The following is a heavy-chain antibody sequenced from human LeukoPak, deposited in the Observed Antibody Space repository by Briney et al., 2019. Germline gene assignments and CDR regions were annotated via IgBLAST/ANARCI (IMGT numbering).Heavy chain of an antibody. CDR1: GGSISSYY. V-gene: IGHV4-4*07. J-gene: IGHJ4*02. D-gene: IGHD5-24*01. CDR2: IDTSGNT. Sequence: SETLSLTCTVSGGSISSYYWSWTRQPAGKGLEWIGRIDTSGNTNYNPSLKSRVTVSVDTSKNQFSLKLSSVTAADTAVYYCARHRSGWLQSSFDYWGQGTLVTVSS. CDR3: ARHRSGWLQSSFDY.